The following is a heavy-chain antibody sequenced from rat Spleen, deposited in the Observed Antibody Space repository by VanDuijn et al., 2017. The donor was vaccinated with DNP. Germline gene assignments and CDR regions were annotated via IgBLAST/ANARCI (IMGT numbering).Heavy chain of an antibody. D-gene: IGHD1-11*01. CDR1: GFTFSDYY. CDR2: INYDGSRT. CDR3: AKAGGYSPWYFDY. J-gene: IGHJ2*01. Sequence: EVHLVESGGGLVQPGRSLKLSCAASGFTFSDYYMAWVRQAPTKGLEWVATINYDGSRTYYRDSVKGLFTISRYNAKSTLFPQVDSLRSDDTATYYCAKAGGYSPWYFDYWGQGVMVTVSS. V-gene: IGHV5-7*01.